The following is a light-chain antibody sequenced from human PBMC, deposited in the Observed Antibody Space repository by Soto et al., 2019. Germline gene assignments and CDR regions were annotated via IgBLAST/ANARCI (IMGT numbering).Light chain of an antibody. CDR3: QQYNPWRWT. Sequence: EVVMTQSPATLSVSPGERATLSCRASQSGNANLAWYQQQPGQAPRLLIHGASNRATGIPARFSGSGFGTEFVLTISRLQYEDFAVYYCQQYNPWRWTFGQGTKV. V-gene: IGKV3-15*01. CDR1: QSGNAN. CDR2: GAS. J-gene: IGKJ1*01.